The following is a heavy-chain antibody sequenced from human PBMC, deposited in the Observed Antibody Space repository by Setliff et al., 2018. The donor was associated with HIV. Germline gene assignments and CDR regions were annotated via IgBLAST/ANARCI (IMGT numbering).Heavy chain of an antibody. V-gene: IGHV4-59*08. CDR3: ARRNQPPDLAFDI. CDR2: IYYSGST. CDR1: GGSISSYY. Sequence: PSETLSLTCTVSGGSISSYYWSWIRQPPGKGLEWIGYIYYSGSTNYNPSLKSRVTISVDTSKNQFSLQLSSVTAAGTAVYYCARRNQPPDLAFDIWDQGTMVTVSS. D-gene: IGHD2-2*01. J-gene: IGHJ3*02.